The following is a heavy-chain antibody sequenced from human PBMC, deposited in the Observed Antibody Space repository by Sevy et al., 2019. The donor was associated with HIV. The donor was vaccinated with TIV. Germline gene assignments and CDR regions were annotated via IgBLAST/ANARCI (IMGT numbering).Heavy chain of an antibody. V-gene: IGHV3-15*05. Sequence: GGSLRLSCTASGFTVNDAWMNWVRQAPGKGLEWVGLIKSRGDGGAIDYAAPVKGRFTISRDDSKNTLYLQMNSLIIEDTAVYYSTKEWCGSHSNWGRGTLVTVSS. D-gene: IGHD1-26*01. J-gene: IGHJ4*02. CDR3: TKEWCGSHSN. CDR1: GFTVNDAW. CDR2: IKSRGDGGAI.